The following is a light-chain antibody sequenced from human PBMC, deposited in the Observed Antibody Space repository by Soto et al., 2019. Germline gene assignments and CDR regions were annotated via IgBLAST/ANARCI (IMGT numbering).Light chain of an antibody. CDR1: SSDVGGYRY. V-gene: IGLV2-14*01. J-gene: IGLJ1*01. Sequence: QSALTQPASVSGSPGQSITISCTGTSSDVGGYRYVSWYQQHPGKAPKLMIYEVSNRPSGVSNRFSGSKSGNTASLTISGLLAEDEADYYCSSYTSGSTYVFGTGTKVTVL. CDR3: SSYTSGSTYV. CDR2: EVS.